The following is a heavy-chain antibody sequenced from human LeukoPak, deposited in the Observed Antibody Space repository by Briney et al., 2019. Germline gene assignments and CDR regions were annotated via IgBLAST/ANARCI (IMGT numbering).Heavy chain of an antibody. CDR1: GYTFTSYD. J-gene: IGHJ3*02. CDR3: ARVYYYDSRVGSDAFDI. V-gene: IGHV1-8*03. CDR2: MNPNSGNT. Sequence: GASVKVSCKASGYTFTSYDINWVRQATGQGLEWMGWMNPNSGNTGYAQKFQGRVTITRNTSISTAYMELSSLRSEDTAVYYCARVYYYDSRVGSDAFDIWGQGTMVTVSS. D-gene: IGHD3-22*01.